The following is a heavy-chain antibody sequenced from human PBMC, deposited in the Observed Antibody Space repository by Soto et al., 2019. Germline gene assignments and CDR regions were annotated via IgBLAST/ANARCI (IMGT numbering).Heavy chain of an antibody. D-gene: IGHD3-3*01. CDR2: IYYSGST. V-gene: IGHV4-30-4*01. Sequence: QVQLQESGPGLVKPSQTLSLTCTVSGGSISSGDYYWSWIRQPPGKGLEWIGYIYYSGSTYYNPSLKSRVTISVDTSKNQFSLKLSSVTAADTAVYYCARDVAYYDFWSGLTPSAFDIWGQGTMVTVSS. CDR3: ARDVAYYDFWSGLTPSAFDI. J-gene: IGHJ3*02. CDR1: GGSISSGDYY.